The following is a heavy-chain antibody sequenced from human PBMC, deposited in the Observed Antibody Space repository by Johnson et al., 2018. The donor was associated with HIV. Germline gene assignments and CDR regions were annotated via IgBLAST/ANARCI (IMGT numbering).Heavy chain of an antibody. V-gene: IGHV3-53*01. CDR1: DFTVSGGY. Sequence: VQLVESGGGLIQPGGSLRLSCAASDFTVSGGYMNWVRQAPGKGLEWVSVIYSGGSTYYADSVKGRFTISRDNSKNTLYLQMNSLRAEDTALYYCARDLRNSGWSNGFDVWGQGTMVTVSS. CDR2: IYSGGST. D-gene: IGHD6-19*01. CDR3: ARDLRNSGWSNGFDV. J-gene: IGHJ3*01.